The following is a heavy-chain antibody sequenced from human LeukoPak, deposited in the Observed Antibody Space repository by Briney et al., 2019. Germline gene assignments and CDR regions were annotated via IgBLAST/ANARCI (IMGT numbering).Heavy chain of an antibody. CDR3: ARQVDILTGYYSLDY. J-gene: IGHJ4*02. CDR1: GYSFTSYW. D-gene: IGHD3-9*01. CDR2: IYPGDSDT. Sequence: GESLKISCKVSGYSFTSYWIGWVRQMPGKGLEWMGIIYPGDSDTRYSPSFQGQVTISADKSISTAYLQWSSLKASDTAMYYCARQVDILTGYYSLDYWGQGTLVTVSS. V-gene: IGHV5-51*01.